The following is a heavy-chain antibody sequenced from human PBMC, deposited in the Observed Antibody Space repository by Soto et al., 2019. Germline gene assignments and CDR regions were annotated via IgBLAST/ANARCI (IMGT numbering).Heavy chain of an antibody. V-gene: IGHV1-18*01. Sequence: ASVKASRKASGYALTGYRGSCGRKAPGQGLERMGWISAYNGNTNYAQKLQGRVTMTTDTSTSTAYMELRSLRSDDTAVYYCARLVGYCSGGSCYYYYGMDVWGQGTTVTVSS. J-gene: IGHJ6*02. CDR1: GYALTGYR. D-gene: IGHD2-15*01. CDR3: ARLVGYCSGGSCYYYYGMDV. CDR2: ISAYNGNT.